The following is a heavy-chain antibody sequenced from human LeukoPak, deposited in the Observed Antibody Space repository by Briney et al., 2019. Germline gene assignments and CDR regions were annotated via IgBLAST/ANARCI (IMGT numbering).Heavy chain of an antibody. CDR1: GFTFSSYG. CDR2: ISYDGSNK. D-gene: IGHD2-15*01. CDR3: AKNGDRGAYCSGGSCYPYYYYYMDV. J-gene: IGHJ6*03. V-gene: IGHV3-33*05. Sequence: GGSLRLSCAASGFTFSSYGMHWVRQAPGKGLEWVALISYDGSNKYYADSVKGRFTISKDNSKNTLYLQMNSLRAEDTAVYYCAKNGDRGAYCSGGSCYPYYYYYMDVWGKGTTVTISS.